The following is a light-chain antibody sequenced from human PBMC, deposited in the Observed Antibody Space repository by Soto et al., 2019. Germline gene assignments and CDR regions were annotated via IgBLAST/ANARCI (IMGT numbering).Light chain of an antibody. CDR2: NAS. V-gene: IGKV3-11*01. CDR3: QQRGDWPPIN. J-gene: IGKJ5*01. Sequence: EIVLTHSPATLSFSPLERAILSFRSSQSVSTFLAWFQQKPGQPPRLLIYNASNRTTGIPARFSGSGSGTDFTLTISSLEPEDFAVYYCQQRGDWPPINFGQGTRLEIK. CDR1: QSVSTF.